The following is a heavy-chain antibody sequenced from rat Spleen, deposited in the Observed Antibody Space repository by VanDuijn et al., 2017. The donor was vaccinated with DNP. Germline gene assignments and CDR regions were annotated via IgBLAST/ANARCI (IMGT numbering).Heavy chain of an antibody. CDR3: ARGSGTYYWYFDF. D-gene: IGHD5-1*01. Sequence: EVQLVESGGDLVQPGRSLKVSCVVSGFPFNNYWMTWIRQVPGKGLEWVASISSGGGTTYYPDSVKGRFTASRDNARNTLYLQMNSLRSEDTATYFCARGSGTYYWYFDFWGPGTMVTVSS. J-gene: IGHJ1*01. CDR2: ISSGGGTT. CDR1: GFPFNNYW. V-gene: IGHV5-31*01.